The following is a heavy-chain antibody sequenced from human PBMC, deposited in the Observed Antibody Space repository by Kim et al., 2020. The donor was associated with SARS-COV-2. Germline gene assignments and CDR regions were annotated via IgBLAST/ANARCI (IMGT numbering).Heavy chain of an antibody. V-gene: IGHV3-48*02. Sequence: GGSLRLSCAASGFTFSSYIMNWVRQAPGKGLEWVSYISSSSSTIYYADSVKGRFTISRDNAKNSLYLQMNSLRDEDTAVYYCARDNHYYDSSGYYPDYYYYYYGMDVWGQGTTVTVSS. J-gene: IGHJ6*02. D-gene: IGHD3-22*01. CDR3: ARDNHYYDSSGYYPDYYYYYYGMDV. CDR1: GFTFSSYI. CDR2: ISSSSSTI.